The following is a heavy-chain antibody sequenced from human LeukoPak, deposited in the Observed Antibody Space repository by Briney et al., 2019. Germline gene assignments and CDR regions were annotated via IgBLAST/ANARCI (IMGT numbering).Heavy chain of an antibody. J-gene: IGHJ3*01. CDR3: AKGLTSDYGAFDL. Sequence: PSETLSLTCTVSGGTISWFYWSWIRQSPGRGLEWIAYIHYSGTINYNPSLKSRVTISLDKSKKQFSLKVSSVTAADTAVYYCAKGLTSDYGAFDLWGQGTVVTVSS. V-gene: IGHV4-59*01. CDR1: GGTISWFY. CDR2: IHYSGTI. D-gene: IGHD4-17*01.